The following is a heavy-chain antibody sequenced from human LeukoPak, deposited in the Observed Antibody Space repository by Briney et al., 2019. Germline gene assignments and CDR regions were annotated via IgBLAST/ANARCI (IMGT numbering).Heavy chain of an antibody. CDR2: ISGSSSYI. V-gene: IGHV3-21*04. J-gene: IGHJ4*02. CDR1: GFTFSSYS. CDR3: AKAQTGTDMIFDY. D-gene: IGHD1-1*01. Sequence: PGGSLRLSCAPSGFTFSSYSMNWVRQAPGKGLEWVSSISGSSSYIYYADSVKGRFTISRDNAKNSLYLQMNSLRVEDTAIYYCAKAQTGTDMIFDYWGQGALVTVSS.